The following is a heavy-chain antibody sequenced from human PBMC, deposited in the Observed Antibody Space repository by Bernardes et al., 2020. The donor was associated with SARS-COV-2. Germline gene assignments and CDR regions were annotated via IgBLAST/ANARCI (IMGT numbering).Heavy chain of an antibody. CDR2: ISWNSGSI. Sequence: SLRLSCAASGFTFDDYAMHWVRQAPGKGLAWVSGISWNSGSIGYADSVKGRFTISRDNAKNSLYLQMNSLRAEDTALYYCAKDTGWGSGSHPARDFDYWGQGTLVTVSS. CDR1: GFTFDDYA. D-gene: IGHD3-10*01. V-gene: IGHV3-9*01. CDR3: AKDTGWGSGSHPARDFDY. J-gene: IGHJ4*02.